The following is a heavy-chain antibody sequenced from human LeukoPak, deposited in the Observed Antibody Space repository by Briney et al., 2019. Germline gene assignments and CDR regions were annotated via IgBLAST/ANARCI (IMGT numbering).Heavy chain of an antibody. Sequence: KTSETLSLTCAVYGGSFSGYYWSWIRQPPGKGLEWIGEINHSGSTNYNPSLKSRVTISVDTSKNQFSLKLSSVTAADTAVYYCAERPHSGSRIDYWGQGTLVTVSS. D-gene: IGHD1-26*01. V-gene: IGHV4-34*01. CDR1: GGSFSGYY. J-gene: IGHJ4*02. CDR2: INHSGST. CDR3: AERPHSGSRIDY.